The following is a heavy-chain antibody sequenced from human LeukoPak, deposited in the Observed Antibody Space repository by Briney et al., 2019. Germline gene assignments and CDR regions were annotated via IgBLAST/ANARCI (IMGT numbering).Heavy chain of an antibody. CDR2: SYSGGNT. D-gene: IGHD2-2*01. J-gene: IGHJ5*01. Sequence: PGGALRLSFAASGFTVSSSYMTWVRQAPGKGLDWVSISYSGGNTYYADSVQGRFTISRDNSKNTLYLQMNSLRAEDTAVSHCASSREATSNWFVYWGQGTLVTVSS. V-gene: IGHV3-66*01. CDR1: GFTVSSSY. CDR3: ASSREATSNWFVY.